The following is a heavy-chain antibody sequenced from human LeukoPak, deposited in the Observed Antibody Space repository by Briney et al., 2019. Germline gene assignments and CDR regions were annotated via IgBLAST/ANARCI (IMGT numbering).Heavy chain of an antibody. CDR2: TYYRSKWYN. D-gene: IGHD6-19*01. V-gene: IGHV6-1*01. CDR3: ARDPAYSSDWTKNAFDI. CDR1: GDSVSSNSVT. J-gene: IGHJ3*02. Sequence: SQTLSLTCVISGDSVSSNSVTWNWIRQSPSRGLEWLGRTYYRSKWYNSFVVSMKSRITINPDTSKNQFSLQLNSVTPEDTAVYYCARDPAYSSDWTKNAFDIWGQGTVVTVSS.